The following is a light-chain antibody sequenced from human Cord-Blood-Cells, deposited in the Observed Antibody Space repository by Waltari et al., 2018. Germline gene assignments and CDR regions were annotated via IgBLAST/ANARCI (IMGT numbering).Light chain of an antibody. J-gene: IGLJ1*01. CDR3: SSYTSSSPYV. CDR2: DVS. Sequence: QSALTQPSSVSGSPGQSLTISCTGTSTDVGGYNYVSGYQQHPGKAPKLMLYDVSNRPSGVSNRFSGSKSGNTASLTISGLQAEDEADYYCSSYTSSSPYVFGTGTKVTVL. CDR1: STDVGGYNY. V-gene: IGLV2-14*03.